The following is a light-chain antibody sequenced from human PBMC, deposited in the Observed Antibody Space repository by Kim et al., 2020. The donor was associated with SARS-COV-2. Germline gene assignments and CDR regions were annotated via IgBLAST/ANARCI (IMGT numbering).Light chain of an antibody. J-gene: IGLJ2*01. CDR2: GKD. CDR1: SLRSYY. CDR3: NSRDSNDNVV. V-gene: IGLV3-19*01. Sequence: AWGQTVRITCQGDSLRSYYATWYQQKPGQAPKVVIYGKDNRPSGIPDRFSGSNSGNTAYLTITGTQAGDEADYYCNSRDSNDNVVFGGGTQLTVL.